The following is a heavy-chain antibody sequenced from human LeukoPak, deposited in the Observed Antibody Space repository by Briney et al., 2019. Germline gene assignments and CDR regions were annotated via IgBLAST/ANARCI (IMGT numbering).Heavy chain of an antibody. J-gene: IGHJ4*02. V-gene: IGHV3-23*01. CDR3: AKDLSRSAAAGNFDY. CDR1: GFTFSYYA. Sequence: PGGSLRLSCAASGFTFSYYAMSWVRQAPGKGLEWVSAISGSGDSTYYADSVKGRFTISRDNSKNTLYLQMNRLRAEDTAVYYCAKDLSRSAAAGNFDYWGQGTLVTVSS. CDR2: ISGSGDST. D-gene: IGHD6-13*01.